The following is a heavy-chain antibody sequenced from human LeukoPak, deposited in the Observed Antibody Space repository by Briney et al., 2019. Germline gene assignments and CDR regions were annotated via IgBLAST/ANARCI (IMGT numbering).Heavy chain of an antibody. CDR1: GYTFTGYY. CDR2: INPNSGGT. J-gene: IGHJ4*02. CDR3: AKHALRCDCSSTSCYGLYYFDY. D-gene: IGHD2-2*01. Sequence: ASVKVSCKASGYTFTGYYMHWVRQAPGQGLEWMGWINPNSGGTNYAQKFQGRVTMTRDTSISTAYMELSRLRSDDTAVYYCAKHALRCDCSSTSCYGLYYFDYWGQGALVTVSS. V-gene: IGHV1-2*02.